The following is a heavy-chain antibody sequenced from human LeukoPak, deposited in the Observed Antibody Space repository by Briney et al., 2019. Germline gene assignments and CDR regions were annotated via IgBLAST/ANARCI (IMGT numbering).Heavy chain of an antibody. V-gene: IGHV1-69*13. D-gene: IGHD3-3*01. Sequence: SVKVSCKASGYTFTSYGISWVRQAPGQGLEWMGGIIPIFGTANYAQKFQGRVTITADESTSTAYMELSSLRSEDTAVYYCAKVRGTIRGAFDIWGQGTMVTVSS. J-gene: IGHJ3*02. CDR3: AKVRGTIRGAFDI. CDR1: GYTFTSYG. CDR2: IIPIFGTA.